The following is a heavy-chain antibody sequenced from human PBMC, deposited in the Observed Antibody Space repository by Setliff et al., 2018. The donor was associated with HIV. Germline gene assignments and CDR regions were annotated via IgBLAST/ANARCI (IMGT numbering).Heavy chain of an antibody. CDR3: ARLRLLYYYYYMDI. CDR2: LHTTWGN. J-gene: IGHJ6*03. V-gene: IGHV4-4*08. CDR1: GGSFNGHH. Sequence: PSETLSLTCAVYGGSFNGHHWAWIRQSPGKGREWIGHLHTTWGNNYNPSLRSRVSMSWDMSTRQLSLQLRDVTAPATGVYYCARLRLLYYYYYMDIWGSGTTVTVSS.